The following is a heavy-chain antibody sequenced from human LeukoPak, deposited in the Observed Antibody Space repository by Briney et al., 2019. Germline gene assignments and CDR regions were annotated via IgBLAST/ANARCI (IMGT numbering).Heavy chain of an antibody. CDR1: GGSISSSNW. D-gene: IGHD5-24*01. J-gene: IGHJ4*02. CDR2: IYHSGST. CDR3: ARVYSYNFFDY. V-gene: IGHV4-4*02. Sequence: SETLSLTCAVSGGSISSSNWWSWVRQPPGKGLEWIGEIYHSGSTNYNPSLKSRVTISVDTSKNQFSLKLSSVTAADTAVYYCARVYSYNFFDYWGQGTLVTVSS.